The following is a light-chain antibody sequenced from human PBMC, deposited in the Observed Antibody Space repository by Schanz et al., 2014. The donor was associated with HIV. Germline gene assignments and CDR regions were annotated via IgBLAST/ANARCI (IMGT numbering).Light chain of an antibody. Sequence: QSALTQPASVSGSLGPSITISCTGTSGDARRFDYLPWYQQHPGQAPKLLIYDVTYRPSGISNRFSGSKSGNTASLTISGLQAEDEADYYCNSYTRTSTPVFGGGTKLTVL. CDR1: SGDARRFDY. CDR2: DVT. V-gene: IGLV2-14*03. CDR3: NSYTRTSTPV. J-gene: IGLJ2*01.